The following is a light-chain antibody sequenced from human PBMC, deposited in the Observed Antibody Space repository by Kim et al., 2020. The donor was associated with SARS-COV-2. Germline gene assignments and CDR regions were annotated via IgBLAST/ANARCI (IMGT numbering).Light chain of an antibody. CDR1: QSNSSSR. V-gene: IGKV3-20*01. CDR3: HQYGSSPWT. CDR2: GAS. J-gene: IGKJ1*01. Sequence: SPAERATPSRRASQSNSSSRLAWYQHKPGQDPRLLIYGASRGATGIPDRFSDSGSGTDFTLTISRLETEDFAVYYCHQYGSSPWTFGQGTKVDIK.